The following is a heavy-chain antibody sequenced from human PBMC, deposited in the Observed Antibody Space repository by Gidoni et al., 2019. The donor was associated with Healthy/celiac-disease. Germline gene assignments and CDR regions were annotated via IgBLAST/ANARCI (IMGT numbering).Heavy chain of an antibody. CDR1: GYTFTGSD. V-gene: IGHV1-2*06. CDR2: INHNSGGT. CDR3: ARGWVAADY. J-gene: IGHJ4*02. Sequence: QVQLVHSGAAVKKPGASLTVSCKAPGYTFTGSDWHWVRQAPGQGLEWMGRINHNSGGTNYAQKFQGRVTMTRDTSISTAYMELSRLRSDDTAVYYWARGWVAADYWGQGTLVTVSS. D-gene: IGHD1-26*01.